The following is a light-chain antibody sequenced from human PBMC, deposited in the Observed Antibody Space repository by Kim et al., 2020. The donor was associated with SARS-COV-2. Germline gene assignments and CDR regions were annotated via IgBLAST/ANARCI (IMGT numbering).Light chain of an antibody. J-gene: IGLJ1*01. CDR1: SSDVGSYNR. Sequence: QSALTQPPSVSGSPGQSVTISCTGTSSDVGSYNRVSWYQQPPGTAPKLMIYEVSTRPSGVPDRFSGSKSGNTASLTISGLQAEDEADYYCSSYTSSSTYVFGTGTQLTVL. CDR3: SSYTSSSTYV. CDR2: EVS. V-gene: IGLV2-18*02.